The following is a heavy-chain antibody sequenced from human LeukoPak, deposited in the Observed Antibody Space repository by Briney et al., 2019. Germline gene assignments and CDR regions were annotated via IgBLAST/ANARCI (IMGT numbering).Heavy chain of an antibody. CDR1: GYTFTVYY. D-gene: IGHD6-13*01. Sequence: GASVNVSCKASGYTFTVYYMHWVRQAPGQGREGMGWINPNSGGTNYAQKFQGRVTITRHTSIRTAYMALSRLRSDDTAVYYCARGGIAAAGTKIYYYYYMDVWGKGTTVTVSS. CDR3: ARGGIAAAGTKIYYYYYMDV. CDR2: INPNSGGT. J-gene: IGHJ6*03. V-gene: IGHV1-2*02.